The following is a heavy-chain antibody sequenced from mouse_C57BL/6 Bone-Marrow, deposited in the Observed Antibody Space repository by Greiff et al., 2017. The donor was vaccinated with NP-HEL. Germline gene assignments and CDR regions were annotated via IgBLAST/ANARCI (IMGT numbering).Heavy chain of an antibody. CDR3: ARATQYYFGD. Sequence: EVKLMESEGGLVQPGSSLTLSCKASGFTFSDYYMDWVRQAPVKGLEWIANINYDGSSTSYQHTLTGSFILSRDKAKNMLDLEMSSLTSEDTATYYCARATQYYFGDWGQGTTLTVAS. V-gene: IGHV5-16*01. CDR2: INYDGSST. J-gene: IGHJ2*01. CDR1: GFTFSDYY.